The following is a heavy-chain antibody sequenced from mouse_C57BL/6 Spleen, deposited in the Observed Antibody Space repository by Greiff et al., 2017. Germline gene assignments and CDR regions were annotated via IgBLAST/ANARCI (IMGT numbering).Heavy chain of an antibody. Sequence: SGPELVKPGASVKMSCKASGYTFTDYNMHWVKQSHGKSLEWIGYINPNNGGTSYNQKFKGKATLTVNKSSSTAYMELRSLTSEDSAVYYCARGYYGSSTWFAYWGQGTLVTVSA. CDR1: GYTFTDYN. CDR2: INPNNGGT. V-gene: IGHV1-22*01. CDR3: ARGYYGSSTWFAY. J-gene: IGHJ3*01. D-gene: IGHD1-1*01.